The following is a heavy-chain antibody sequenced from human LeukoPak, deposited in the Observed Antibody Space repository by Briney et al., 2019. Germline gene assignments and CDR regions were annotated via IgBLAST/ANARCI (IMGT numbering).Heavy chain of an antibody. V-gene: IGHV3-30*01. J-gene: IGHJ4*02. CDR3: ARDPPSDYGDYDY. D-gene: IGHD4-17*01. Sequence: VISYDGSNKYYADSVKGRFTISRDNSKNTLYLQMNSLRAEDTAVYYCARDPPSDYGDYDYWGQGTLVTVSS. CDR2: ISYDGSNK.